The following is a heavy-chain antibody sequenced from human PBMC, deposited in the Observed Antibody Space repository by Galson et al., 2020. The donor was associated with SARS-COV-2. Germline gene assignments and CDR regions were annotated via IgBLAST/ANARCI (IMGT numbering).Heavy chain of an antibody. CDR1: GDSVSSNSAG. CDR2: TYHRSKWYN. D-gene: IGHD6-13*01. J-gene: IGHJ6*02. V-gene: IGHV6-1*01. CDR3: ARDIDYGSDRRSWDYNYYGMDV. Sequence: SQTLSLTCAIYGDSVSSNSAGWNWIRQSPSRGLEWLGRTYHRSKWYNDYAASVKSRITIKPDTSKNQFSLQLNSVTPEDTAVYYCARDIDYGSDRRSWDYNYYGMDVWGQGTTVTVSS.